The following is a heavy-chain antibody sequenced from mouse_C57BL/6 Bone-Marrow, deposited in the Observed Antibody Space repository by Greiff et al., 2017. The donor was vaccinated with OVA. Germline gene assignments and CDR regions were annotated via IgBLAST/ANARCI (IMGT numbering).Heavy chain of an antibody. CDR2: ISYDGSN. CDR3: ARDYSLAY. J-gene: IGHJ3*01. CDR1: GYSITRCYY. V-gene: IGHV3-6*01. Sequence: VQLKESGPGLVKPSQSLSLICSVTGYSITRCYYWNWFRQFPGNILLWMVYISYDGSNNYYPSLKNRISITRDTSKNQFFLKLNSVTTEDTATYYCARDYSLAYWGQGTLVTVSA. D-gene: IGHD1-1*01.